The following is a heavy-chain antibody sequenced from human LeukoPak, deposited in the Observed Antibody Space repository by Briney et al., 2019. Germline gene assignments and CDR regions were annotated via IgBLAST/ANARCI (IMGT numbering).Heavy chain of an antibody. D-gene: IGHD1-26*01. V-gene: IGHV3-74*01. CDR2: INPDGSST. Sequence: PGGSLRLSCVASGFTFSSYWMHWVRQAPGKGLVWVSRINPDGSSTTYADSVKGRFTISRDNAKNTLFLQMNSLRAEDTAVYYCVRGYSGTYRLGYWGQGALVTVSS. CDR1: GFTFSSYW. J-gene: IGHJ4*02. CDR3: VRGYSGTYRLGY.